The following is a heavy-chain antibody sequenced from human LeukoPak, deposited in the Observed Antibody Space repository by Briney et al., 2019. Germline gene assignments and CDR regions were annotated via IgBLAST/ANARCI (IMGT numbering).Heavy chain of an antibody. V-gene: IGHV4-39*01. CDR3: ARRRGIAVAGIRFDY. Sequence: SETLSLTCTVSGGSISSYYWGWIRQPPGKGLEWIGSIYYSGSTYYNPSLKSRVTISVDTSKNQFSLKLSSVTAADTAVYYCARRRGIAVAGIRFDYWGQGTLVTVSS. J-gene: IGHJ4*02. D-gene: IGHD6-19*01. CDR1: GGSISSYY. CDR2: IYYSGST.